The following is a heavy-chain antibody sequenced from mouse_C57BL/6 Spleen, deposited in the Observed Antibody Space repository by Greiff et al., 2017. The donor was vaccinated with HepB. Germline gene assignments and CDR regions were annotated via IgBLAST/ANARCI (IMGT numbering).Heavy chain of an antibody. D-gene: IGHD4-1*01. CDR1: GYTFTSYW. J-gene: IGHJ2*01. Sequence: VQLQQSGAELAKPGASVKLSCKASGYTFTSYWMHWVKQRPGQGLEWIGYINPSSGYTKYNQKFKDKATLTADKSSSTAYMQLSSLTYEDSAVYYCTRGGINWDVYFDYWGQGTTLTVSS. CDR3: TRGGINWDVYFDY. V-gene: IGHV1-7*01. CDR2: INPSSGYT.